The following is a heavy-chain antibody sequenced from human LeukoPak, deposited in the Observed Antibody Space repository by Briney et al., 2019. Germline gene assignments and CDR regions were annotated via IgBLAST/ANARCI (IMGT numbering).Heavy chain of an antibody. V-gene: IGHV3-30*04. CDR3: ARGGFRATYYYYGMDV. J-gene: IGHJ6*02. Sequence: GRSLRLSCAASGFTFSSYAMHWVRQAPGKGVEWVAVISYDGSNKYYADSVKGRFTISRDNSKNTLYLQMNSLRAEDTAVYYCARGGFRATYYYYGMDVWGQGTTVTVSS. CDR2: ISYDGSNK. CDR1: GFTFSSYA. D-gene: IGHD3-10*01.